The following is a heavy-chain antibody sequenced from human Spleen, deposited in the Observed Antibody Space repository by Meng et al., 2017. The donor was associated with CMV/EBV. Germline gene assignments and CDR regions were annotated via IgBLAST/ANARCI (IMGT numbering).Heavy chain of an antibody. CDR2: IKQDGSEK. V-gene: IGHV3-7*01. D-gene: IGHD2-2*01. J-gene: IGHJ6*02. CDR3: ARVGTCSSTNCYLGYYYYGMGV. Sequence: GESLKISCAASGFTFNSYWMSWVRQAPGKGLEWVANIKQDGSEKYYVDSVKGRFTISRDNAKNSLYLQMNSLRAEDTAVYYCARVGTCSSTNCYLGYYYYGMGVWGQGTLVTVSS. CDR1: GFTFNSYW.